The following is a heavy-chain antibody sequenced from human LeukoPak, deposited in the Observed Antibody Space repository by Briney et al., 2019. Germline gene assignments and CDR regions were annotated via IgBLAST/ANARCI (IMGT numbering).Heavy chain of an antibody. V-gene: IGHV3-66*02. CDR1: GFSISSGY. Sequence: EGSLRLSCVASGFSISSGYMTWARQAPGKALEWVSLLYSDDRAYYPDSVKGRLTISRDNSKSTLHLQMDTLRTEDTAMYYCARDPWQGSTTLHWGQGIMVTVSS. CDR3: ARDPWQGSTTLH. D-gene: IGHD1-26*01. CDR2: LYSDDRA. J-gene: IGHJ4*02.